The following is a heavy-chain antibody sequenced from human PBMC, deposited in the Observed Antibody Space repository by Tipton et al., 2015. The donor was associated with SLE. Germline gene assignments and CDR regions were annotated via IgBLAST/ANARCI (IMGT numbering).Heavy chain of an antibody. CDR1: GYTFTSYG. J-gene: IGHJ3*02. Sequence: QLVQSGPEVKKPGASVKVSCKASGYTFTSYGISWVRQAPGQGLEWMGWISAYNGNTNYAQKFQGRVTMTRNTSVSTAYMELSSLRSEDTAVYYCARNRGSKSLFDIWGQGTMVTVSS. CDR2: ISAYNGNT. D-gene: IGHD7-27*01. CDR3: ARNRGSKSLFDI. V-gene: IGHV1-18*01.